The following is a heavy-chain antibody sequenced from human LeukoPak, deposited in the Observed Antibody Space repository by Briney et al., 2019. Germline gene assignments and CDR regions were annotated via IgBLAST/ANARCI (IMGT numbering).Heavy chain of an antibody. V-gene: IGHV4-39*01. CDR3: ARPALGIVVVPAAISYYYYYMDV. CDR1: GGSISSSSYY. Sequence: PSETLSLTCTVSGGSISSSSYYWGWIRQPPGKGLEWIGSIYYSGSTYYNPSLKSRVTISVDTSKNQFSLKLSSVTAADTAVYYCARPALGIVVVPAAISYYYYYMDVWGRGTTVTVSS. D-gene: IGHD2-2*01. J-gene: IGHJ6*03. CDR2: IYYSGST.